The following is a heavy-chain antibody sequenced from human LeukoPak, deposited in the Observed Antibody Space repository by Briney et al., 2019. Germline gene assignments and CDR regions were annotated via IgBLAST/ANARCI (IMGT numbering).Heavy chain of an antibody. CDR2: ISGSGGST. V-gene: IGHV3-23*01. J-gene: IGHJ4*02. D-gene: IGHD6-13*01. CDR1: GFTFSSYA. CDR3: AKPLISSSWFPY. Sequence: GGSLRLSCAASGFTFSSYAMSWVRQAPGKGLKWVSAISGSGGSTYYADSVKGRFTISRDNSKNTLYLQMNSLRAEDTAVYYCAKPLISSSWFPYWGQGTLVTVSS.